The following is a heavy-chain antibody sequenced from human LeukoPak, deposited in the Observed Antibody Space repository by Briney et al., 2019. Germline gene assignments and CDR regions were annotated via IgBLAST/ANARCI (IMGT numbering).Heavy chain of an antibody. CDR1: GGSFSGYY. CDR2: INHSGST. Sequence: SETLSLTCAVYGGSFSGYYWSWIRQPPGKGLEWIGEINHSGSTNYNPSLKSRVTISVDTSKNQFSLKLSSVAAADTAVYYCARYSGSYPHDAFDIWGQGTMVTVSS. D-gene: IGHD1-26*01. CDR3: ARYSGSYPHDAFDI. V-gene: IGHV4-34*01. J-gene: IGHJ3*02.